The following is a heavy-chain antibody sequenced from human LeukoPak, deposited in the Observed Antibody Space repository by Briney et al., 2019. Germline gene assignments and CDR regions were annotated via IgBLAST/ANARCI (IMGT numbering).Heavy chain of an antibody. J-gene: IGHJ4*02. Sequence: GGSQRLSCAASGFTFSSYAMSWVRQAPGKGLEWVSGISGSGTSTYYADSVKGRFTISRDNSKNTMSLQMNSLRAEDTALYYCARGKGIAVSSFDSWGQGTLVTVSS. CDR3: ARGKGIAVSSFDS. V-gene: IGHV3-23*01. CDR1: GFTFSSYA. CDR2: ISGSGTST. D-gene: IGHD6-19*01.